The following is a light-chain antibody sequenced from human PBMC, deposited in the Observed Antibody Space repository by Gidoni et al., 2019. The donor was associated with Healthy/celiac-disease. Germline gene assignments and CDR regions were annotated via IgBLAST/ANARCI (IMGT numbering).Light chain of an antibody. CDR2: DAS. CDR1: QSVSSSY. CDR3: QQYGSSPPIT. V-gene: IGKV3D-20*01. J-gene: IGKJ5*01. Sequence: EIVLTQFLATLSLSPGDRATLSCGASQSVSSSYLAWYQQKPGLAPRLLIYDASSRATGIPDRFSGSGSGTDFTLTISRLEPEDFAVYYCQQYGSSPPITFGQGTRLEIK.